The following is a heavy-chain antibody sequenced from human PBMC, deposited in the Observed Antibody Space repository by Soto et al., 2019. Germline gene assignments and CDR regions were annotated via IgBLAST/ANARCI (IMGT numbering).Heavy chain of an antibody. CDR1: GFTFISYA. V-gene: IGHV3-30-3*01. J-gene: IGHJ6*02. Sequence: GGSLRLSCAASGFTFISYAMHWVRQAPGKGLEWVAVISYDGSNKYYADSVKGRFTTSRDNSKNTLYLQMNSLRAEDTAVYYCARDTGGMDVWGQGTTVTVSS. CDR2: ISYDGSNK. CDR3: ARDTGGMDV.